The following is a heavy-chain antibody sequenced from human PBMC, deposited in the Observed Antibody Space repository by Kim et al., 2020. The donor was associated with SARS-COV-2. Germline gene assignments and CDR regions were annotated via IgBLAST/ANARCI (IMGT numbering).Heavy chain of an antibody. CDR1: GGSFSGYY. V-gene: IGHV4-34*01. CDR2: INHSGST. J-gene: IGHJ5*02. CDR3: ARGRAAVAGRDNWFDP. D-gene: IGHD6-19*01. Sequence: SETLSLTCAVYGGSFSGYYWSWIRQPPGKGLEWIGEINHSGSTNYNPSLKSRVTISVDTSKNQFSLKLSSVTAADTAVYYCARGRAAVAGRDNWFDPWGQGTLVTVSS.